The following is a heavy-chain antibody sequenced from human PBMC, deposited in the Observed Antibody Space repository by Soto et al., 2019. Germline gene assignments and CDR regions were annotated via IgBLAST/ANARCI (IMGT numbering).Heavy chain of an antibody. CDR2: IYHTGST. V-gene: IGHV4-31*03. J-gene: IGHJ4*02. CDR1: GGSISTVGHY. CDR3: ARATGTLRSRNCDY. Sequence: SETLSLTCSVSGGSISTVGHYWTWIRQPPGKGLEWIGSIYHTGSTYYSKSLRSRLTMSVDTSKSQFSLRLSSVTAADTAVYYCARATGTLRSRNCDYWGQGSLITVSS. D-gene: IGHD1-1*01.